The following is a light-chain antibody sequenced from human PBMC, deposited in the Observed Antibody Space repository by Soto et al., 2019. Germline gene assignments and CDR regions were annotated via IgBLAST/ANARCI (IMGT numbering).Light chain of an antibody. CDR3: QQRSNWLT. V-gene: IGKV3D-20*02. CDR1: QSGSGSF. J-gene: IGKJ4*01. CDR2: GVS. Sequence: EVVLTQSPGTLSLSPGERATLSCRASQSGSGSFVAWYQHKPGQAPRLLIYGVSSRVTGIPDRFSGSGSGTDFTLTISSLEPEDFAVYYCQQRSNWLTFGGGTKVDI.